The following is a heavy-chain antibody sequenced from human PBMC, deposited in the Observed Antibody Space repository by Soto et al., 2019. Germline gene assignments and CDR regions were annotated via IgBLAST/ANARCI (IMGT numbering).Heavy chain of an antibody. V-gene: IGHV3-23*01. D-gene: IGHD6-25*01. CDR1: GFTLSSYT. Sequence: PGGSMRLSCAASGFTLSSYTMSWVRQAPGKGLEWVSAITSSGDSTTYADSVKGRFTISRDNSKDPLYLQMNSLRAEDTAVYYCARHEAPSGWYFDYGGQGPLVTVSS. CDR2: ITSSGDST. J-gene: IGHJ4*02. CDR3: ARHEAPSGWYFDY.